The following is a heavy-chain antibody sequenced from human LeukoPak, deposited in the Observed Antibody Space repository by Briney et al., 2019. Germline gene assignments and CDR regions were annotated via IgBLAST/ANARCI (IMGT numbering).Heavy chain of an antibody. CDR2: INHSGYT. J-gene: IGHJ4*02. D-gene: IGHD4-17*01. V-gene: IGHV4-34*01. CDR3: TRMTTGNDY. CDR1: GVSFNDYY. Sequence: SETLSLTCAVSGVSFNDYYWSWVRQTPGKGLEWIGEINHSGYTNDSPSLKSRVTISIDTSRKQFSLNLRSVTVADTGIYYCTRMTTGNDYWGQRTLVTLSS.